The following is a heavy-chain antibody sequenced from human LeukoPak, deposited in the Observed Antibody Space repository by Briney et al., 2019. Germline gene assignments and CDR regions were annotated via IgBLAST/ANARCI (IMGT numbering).Heavy chain of an antibody. J-gene: IGHJ4*02. CDR1: GFTFSNAW. Sequence: PGGSLRLSCAASGFTFSNAWMSWVRQAPGKGLEWVSVIYSGGSTYYADSVKGRFTISRDNSKNTLYLQMNSLRAEDTAVYYCARDLILDYWGQGTLVTVSS. V-gene: IGHV3-66*01. CDR3: ARDLILDY. D-gene: IGHD3-22*01. CDR2: IYSGGST.